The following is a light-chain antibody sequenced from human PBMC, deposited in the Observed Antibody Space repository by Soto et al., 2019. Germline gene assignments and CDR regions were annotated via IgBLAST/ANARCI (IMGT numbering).Light chain of an antibody. CDR3: QQRDNWPRT. Sequence: EIVLTQSPATLSLSPGDIATLSCSASQSVSNYLAWFQQKPGQPPRLLIYGVSNRATGIPARFSGSGSGTDFTLTIDSLEPEDSAVYYCQQRDNWPRTFGQGTKVEIK. CDR1: QSVSNY. J-gene: IGKJ2*01. V-gene: IGKV3-11*01. CDR2: GVS.